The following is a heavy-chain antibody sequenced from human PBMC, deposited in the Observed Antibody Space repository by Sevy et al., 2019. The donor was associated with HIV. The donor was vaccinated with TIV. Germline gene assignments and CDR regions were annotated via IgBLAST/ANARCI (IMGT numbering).Heavy chain of an antibody. D-gene: IGHD4-4*01. CDR3: ARGGDYSNYLFDY. CDR1: GGSISSGGYY. J-gene: IGHJ4*02. V-gene: IGHV4-31*03. CDR2: IYYSGST. Sequence: SETLSLTCTVSGGSISSGGYYWSWIHQHPGKGLEWIGYIYYSGSTYYNPSLKSRVTISVDTSKNQFSLKLSSVTAADTAVYYCARGGDYSNYLFDYWGQGTLVTVSS.